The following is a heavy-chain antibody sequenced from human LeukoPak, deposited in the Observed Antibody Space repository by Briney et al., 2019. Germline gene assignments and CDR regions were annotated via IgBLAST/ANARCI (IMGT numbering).Heavy chain of an antibody. D-gene: IGHD3-22*01. V-gene: IGHV3-43D*03. J-gene: IGHJ4*02. CDR1: GFTFDDYA. Sequence: PGGSLRLSCAASGFTFDDYAMHWVRQAPGKGLEGVSVISWDGDSTYYSDSVKGRFTISRDNNKNSLYLQMNSLRTEDTALYYCATAPYDSIGIFDYWGQGTLVTVSS. CDR3: ATAPYDSIGIFDY. CDR2: ISWDGDST.